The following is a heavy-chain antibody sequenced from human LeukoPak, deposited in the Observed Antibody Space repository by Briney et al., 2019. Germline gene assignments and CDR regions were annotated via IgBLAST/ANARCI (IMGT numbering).Heavy chain of an antibody. CDR3: AKDLASPVAADDY. V-gene: IGHV3-23*01. Sequence: GGSLRLSCSASGFTFCSYAMSWVRQAPGEGLEWVSAISGSGGSTYYADSVKGRFTISRDNSKNTLYLQMNSLRAEDTAVYYCAKDLASPVAADDYWGQGTLVTVSS. CDR1: GFTFCSYA. J-gene: IGHJ4*02. CDR2: ISGSGGST. D-gene: IGHD6-19*01.